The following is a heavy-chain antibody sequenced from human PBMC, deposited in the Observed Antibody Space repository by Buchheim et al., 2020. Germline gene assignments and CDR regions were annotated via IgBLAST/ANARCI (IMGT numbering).Heavy chain of an antibody. CDR3: ARDKGAVRYYGMDV. J-gene: IGHJ6*02. Sequence: QVQLVESGGGVVQPGRSLRLSCAASGFTFSSYAMHWVRQAPGKGLEWVAVISYDGSNKYYADSVKGRFTISRDNSKNTLYLQMNSLRAEDTAVYYCARDKGAVRYYGMDVWGQGTT. V-gene: IGHV3-30*04. CDR2: ISYDGSNK. CDR1: GFTFSSYA. D-gene: IGHD3-16*01.